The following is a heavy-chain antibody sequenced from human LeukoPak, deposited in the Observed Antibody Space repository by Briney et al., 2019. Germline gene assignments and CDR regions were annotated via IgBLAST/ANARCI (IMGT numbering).Heavy chain of an antibody. D-gene: IGHD6-19*01. V-gene: IGHV4-34*01. CDR3: ARGSLSIAVALDC. CDR1: GGSYSGYY. CDR2: INHSGST. Sequence: SETLSLTCAVYGGSYSGYYWSWIRQPPGKGLEWIGEINHSGSTNYNPSLKSRVTISVDTSKSQFSLKLSSVTAADTAVYYCARGSLSIAVALDCWGQGTLVTVSS. J-gene: IGHJ4*02.